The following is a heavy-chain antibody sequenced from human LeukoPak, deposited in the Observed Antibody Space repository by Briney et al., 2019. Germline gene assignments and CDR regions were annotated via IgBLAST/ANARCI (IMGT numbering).Heavy chain of an antibody. CDR2: ISWNSGSI. CDR1: GFTFAVYA. V-gene: IGHV3-9*01. Sequence: PGGSLRLSCAASGFTFAVYAMHWARQAPGKGLEWDSGISWNSGSIGYADSVKGRLTISRDNAKNSLYLQMNSLRAEDTALYYCAKDGSYSSSRGFDYWGQGTLVTVSS. J-gene: IGHJ4*02. CDR3: AKDGSYSSSRGFDY. D-gene: IGHD6-13*01.